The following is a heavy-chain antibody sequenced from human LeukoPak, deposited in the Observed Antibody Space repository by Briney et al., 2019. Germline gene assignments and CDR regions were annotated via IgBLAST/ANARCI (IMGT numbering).Heavy chain of an antibody. Sequence: KPSETLSLTCTVSGGSISSYYWSWIRQPAGKGLEWIGRIYTSGSTNYNPSLKSRVTMSVDTSKNQFSLKLSSVTAADTAVYYCARDSDDSSGYYYAAALFDPWGQGTLVTVSS. V-gene: IGHV4-4*07. CDR1: GGSISSYY. CDR3: ARDSDDSSGYYYAAALFDP. CDR2: IYTSGST. D-gene: IGHD3-22*01. J-gene: IGHJ5*02.